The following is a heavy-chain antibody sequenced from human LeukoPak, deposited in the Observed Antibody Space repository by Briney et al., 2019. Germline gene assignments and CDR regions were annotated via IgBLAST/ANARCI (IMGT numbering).Heavy chain of an antibody. CDR3: ARGEIAVAESFDY. Sequence: KPSETLSLTCTVSGGSISSYYWSWIRQPPAKGLEWIGYIYYSGSTNYNPSLKSRVTISVDTSKNQFSLKLSSVTAADTAVYYCARGEIAVAESFDYWGQGTLVTVSS. J-gene: IGHJ4*02. CDR2: IYYSGST. V-gene: IGHV4-59*01. D-gene: IGHD6-19*01. CDR1: GGSISSYY.